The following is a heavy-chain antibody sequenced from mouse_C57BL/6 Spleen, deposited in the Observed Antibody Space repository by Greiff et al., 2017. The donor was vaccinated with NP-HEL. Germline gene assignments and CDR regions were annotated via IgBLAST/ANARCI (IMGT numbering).Heavy chain of an antibody. CDR3: ARKGSDYGWFAY. J-gene: IGHJ3*01. V-gene: IGHV2-2*01. CDR2: IWSGGST. D-gene: IGHD2-4*01. CDR1: GFSLTSYG. Sequence: VKLMESGPGLVQPSQSLSITCTVSGFSLTSYGVHWVRQSPGKGLEWLGVIWSGGSTDYNAAFISRLSISKDNSKSQVFFKMNSLQAEDTAIYYCARKGSDYGWFAYWGQGTLVTVSA.